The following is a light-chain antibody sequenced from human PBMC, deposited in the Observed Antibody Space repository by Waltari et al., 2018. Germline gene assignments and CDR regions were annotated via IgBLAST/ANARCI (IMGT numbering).Light chain of an antibody. CDR1: SSDVGGYNY. J-gene: IGLJ1*01. Sequence: QSALTQPPSASGSPGQSVTMSCTGTSSDVGGYNYVSWYQQHPGTVPKLIIYEVSERPSGVPHRFSGSKSGNTASLTVSGLQAEDEADYYRSSYAGSNSHVFGTGTRVTVL. V-gene: IGLV2-8*01. CDR3: SSYAGSNSHV. CDR2: EVS.